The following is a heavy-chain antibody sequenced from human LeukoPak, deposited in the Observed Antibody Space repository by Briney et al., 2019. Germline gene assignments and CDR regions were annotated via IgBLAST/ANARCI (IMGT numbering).Heavy chain of an antibody. CDR2: IIPILGIA. V-gene: IGHV1-69*04. Sequence: SVKVSCKASGGTFSSYAISWVRQAPGQGLEWMGRIIPILGIANYAQKFQGRVTITADKSTSTAYLELSSLRSEDTAVYYCARQGSGDAFDIWGQGTMVTVSS. J-gene: IGHJ3*02. D-gene: IGHD2-15*01. CDR3: ARQGSGDAFDI. CDR1: GGTFSSYA.